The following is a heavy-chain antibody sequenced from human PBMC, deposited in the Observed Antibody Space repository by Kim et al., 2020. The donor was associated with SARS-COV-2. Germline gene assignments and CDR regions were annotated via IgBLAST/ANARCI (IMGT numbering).Heavy chain of an antibody. J-gene: IGHJ4*02. CDR3: AKDKKSNGYHSLLDN. CDR2: ISGSGGST. D-gene: IGHD6-13*01. V-gene: IGHV3-23*01. CDR1: GFTFSSYA. Sequence: GGSLRLSCAASGFTFSSYAMSWVRQAPGKGLEWVSAISGSGGSTYYADSVKGRFTISRDNSKNTLYLQMNSLRAEDTAVYYCAKDKKSNGYHSLLDNWGQGTMVTVSS.